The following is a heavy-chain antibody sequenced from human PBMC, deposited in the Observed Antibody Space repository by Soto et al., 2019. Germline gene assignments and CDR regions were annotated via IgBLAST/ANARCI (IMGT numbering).Heavy chain of an antibody. CDR2: INPNSGGT. V-gene: IGHV1-2*02. Sequence: ASVEVSCKASGYTFTGYYIHWVRQVPGQGLEWMGWINPNSGGTNYAQKFQGRVTMTRDTSISTAYMELSRLRSDDTAVYYCALQQLVSAFDYWGQGTLVTVSS. J-gene: IGHJ4*02. CDR1: GYTFTGYY. CDR3: ALQQLVSAFDY. D-gene: IGHD6-13*01.